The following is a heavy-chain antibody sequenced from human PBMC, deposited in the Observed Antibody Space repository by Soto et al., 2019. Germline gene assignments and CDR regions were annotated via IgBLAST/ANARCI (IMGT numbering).Heavy chain of an antibody. D-gene: IGHD6-13*01. Sequence: ETLSLTCAVYGGSFSGYYWSWIRQPPGKGLEWIGEINHSGSTNYNPSLKSRVTISVDTSKNQFSLKLSSVTAADTAVYYCARIIAGKVDYWGQGNLVTVSS. CDR2: INHSGST. J-gene: IGHJ4*02. CDR1: GGSFSGYY. V-gene: IGHV4-34*01. CDR3: ARIIAGKVDY.